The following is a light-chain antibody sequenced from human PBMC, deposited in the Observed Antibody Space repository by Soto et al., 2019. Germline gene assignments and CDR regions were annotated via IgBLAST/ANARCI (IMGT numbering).Light chain of an antibody. CDR1: SSNIGAGFD. CDR3: SAYTVSRTYV. J-gene: IGLJ1*01. Sequence: QSVLTQPPSVSGAPGQRVTISCTGSSSNIGAGFDVHWYHQIAGTAPKLLIYGNSNRPSGVPDRFSGSKSGTSASLAISGLQGEDEADYYCSAYTVSRTYVFGTGTKLTVL. CDR2: GNS. V-gene: IGLV1-40*01.